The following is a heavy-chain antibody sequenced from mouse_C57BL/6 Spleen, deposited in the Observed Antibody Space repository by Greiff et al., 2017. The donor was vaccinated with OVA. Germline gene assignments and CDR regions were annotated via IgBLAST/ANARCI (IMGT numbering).Heavy chain of an antibody. CDR3: VSPYSNYGAWFAY. Sequence: EVKLMESGGGLVQPKGSLKLSCAASGFSFNTYAMNWVRQAPGKGLEWVARIRSKSNNYATYYADSVKDRFTISRDDSESMLYLQMNNLKTEDTAMYYCVSPYSNYGAWFAYWGQGTLVTVSA. CDR2: IRSKSNNYAT. J-gene: IGHJ3*01. V-gene: IGHV10-1*01. D-gene: IGHD2-5*01. CDR1: GFSFNTYA.